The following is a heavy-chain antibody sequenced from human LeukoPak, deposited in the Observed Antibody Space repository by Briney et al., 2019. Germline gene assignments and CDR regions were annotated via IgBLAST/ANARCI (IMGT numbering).Heavy chain of an antibody. CDR2: IKRDGKDK. CDR1: GFTFSSSC. Sequence: GGSLRLSCAASGFTFSSSCMTWVRQAPGKGLEWVANIKRDGKDKLYMDSVKGRFTISRDNAKNSLYLQMNSLRAEDTAVYYCARDAPYSGSYYDYWGQGTLVTVSS. J-gene: IGHJ4*02. V-gene: IGHV3-7*01. CDR3: ARDAPYSGSYYDY. D-gene: IGHD1-26*01.